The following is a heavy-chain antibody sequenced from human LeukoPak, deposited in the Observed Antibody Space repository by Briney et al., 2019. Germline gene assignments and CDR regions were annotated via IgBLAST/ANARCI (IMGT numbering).Heavy chain of an antibody. V-gene: IGHV3-23*01. D-gene: IGHD6-6*01. CDR1: GFTFNSYA. J-gene: IGHJ4*02. CDR3: AKADYDERKSSVAAPPPDF. CDR2: ISTTGSST. Sequence: GGSLRLSCAASGFTFNSYAMSWVRQAPGKGLEWVSAISTTGSSTYNADSVQGRFTISRDNSKNTLYLQMNSLRAEDTAVYYCAKADYDERKSSVAAPPPDFWGQGTLVTVSS.